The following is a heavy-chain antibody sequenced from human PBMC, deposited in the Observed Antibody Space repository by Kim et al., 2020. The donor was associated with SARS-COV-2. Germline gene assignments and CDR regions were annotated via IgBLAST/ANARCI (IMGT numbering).Heavy chain of an antibody. CDR3: ARGRAGVVPAPILGIGPHYDFFIMDV. J-gene: IGHJ6*02. CDR1: GGAFSGHY. CDR2: IHQSGST. D-gene: IGHD2-2*02. Sequence: SETLSLTCAVYGGAFSGHYWSWIRQPPGKGLEWIGEIHQSGSTNYSPSLKSRVTISVDTSKNQFSLKLSSVTAADTGFYYCARGRAGVVPAPILGIGPHYDFFIMDVWGHGTTVTVSS. V-gene: IGHV4-34*01.